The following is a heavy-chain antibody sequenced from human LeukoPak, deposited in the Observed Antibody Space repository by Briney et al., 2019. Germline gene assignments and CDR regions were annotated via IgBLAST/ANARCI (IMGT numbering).Heavy chain of an antibody. CDR1: GYTFTSYG. Sequence: GASVKVSCKASGYTFTSYGIRWVRQAPGQGLAWMGWISAYNGNTNYAQKLQGRVTMTTDTSTSTAYMELRSLRSDDTAVYYCARDQDRDSSSWYRTDYWGQGTLVTVSS. CDR2: ISAYNGNT. V-gene: IGHV1-18*01. D-gene: IGHD6-13*01. CDR3: ARDQDRDSSSWYRTDY. J-gene: IGHJ4*02.